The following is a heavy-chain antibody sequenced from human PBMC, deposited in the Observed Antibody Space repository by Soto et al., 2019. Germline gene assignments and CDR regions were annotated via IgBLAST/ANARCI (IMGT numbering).Heavy chain of an antibody. D-gene: IGHD2-15*01. Sequence: GESLKISCKGSGYSFTSYWIGWVRQMPGKGLEWMGIIYPGDSDTRYSPSFQGQVTISADKSISTAYLQWSSLKASDTAMYYCARHRLSGVVVVPQLVYGMDVWGQGTTVTVSS. CDR1: GYSFTSYW. V-gene: IGHV5-51*01. CDR2: IYPGDSDT. CDR3: ARHRLSGVVVVPQLVYGMDV. J-gene: IGHJ6*02.